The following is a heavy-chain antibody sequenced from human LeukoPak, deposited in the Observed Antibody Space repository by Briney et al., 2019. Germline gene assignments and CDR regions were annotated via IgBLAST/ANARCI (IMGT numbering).Heavy chain of an antibody. D-gene: IGHD6-13*01. CDR1: GGSISSGGYY. CDR2: IYYSGST. CDR3: ARGGAAANFDY. V-gene: IGHV4-31*03. J-gene: IGHJ4*02. Sequence: SETLSLTCTVSGGSISSGGYYWSWIRQHPGKGLEWIGYIYYSGSTYYNPSLKSRVTISVDTSKNQFSLKLSSVTAADTAAYYCARGGAAANFDYWGQGTLVTVSS.